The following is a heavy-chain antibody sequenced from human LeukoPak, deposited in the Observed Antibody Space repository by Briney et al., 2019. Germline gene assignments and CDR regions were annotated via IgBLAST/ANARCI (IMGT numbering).Heavy chain of an antibody. V-gene: IGHV4-59*08. CDR1: GDSLTSYY. J-gene: IGHJ4*02. CDR3: ARLGSYFDY. CDR2: IYYSGTV. Sequence: SETLSLTCTVSGDSLTSYYWSWIRRPPGKGLQWIGYIYYSGTVNYNPSLKSRVTISVDTSKNQFSLNLSSVTAADTAVYYCARLGSYFDYWGQGTLVTVSS.